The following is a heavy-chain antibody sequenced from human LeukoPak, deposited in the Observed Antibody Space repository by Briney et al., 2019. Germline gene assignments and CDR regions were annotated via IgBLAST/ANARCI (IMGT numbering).Heavy chain of an antibody. CDR2: MNPNSGRT. D-gene: IGHD5-18*01. Sequence: ASVKVSCKASGYTLTSYDINWVRQATGQGLEWMGWMNPNSGRTGYAQNFQGRITITRNTSISTAYMELSSLRSEDTAVYYCAREYKRGYSYAPGYWGQGTLVTVSS. V-gene: IGHV1-8*01. CDR1: GYTLTSYD. J-gene: IGHJ4*02. CDR3: AREYKRGYSYAPGY.